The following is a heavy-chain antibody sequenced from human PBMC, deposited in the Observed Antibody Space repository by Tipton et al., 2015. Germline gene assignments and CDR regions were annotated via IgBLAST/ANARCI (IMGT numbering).Heavy chain of an antibody. D-gene: IGHD1-26*01. J-gene: IGHJ5*02. V-gene: IGHV4-61*08. CDR1: GGSISSGDYY. CDR3: ARDRDVGATNYFDP. CDR2: IYYSGST. Sequence: GLVKPSETLSLTCTVSGGSISSGDYYWSWIRQPPGKGLEWIGYIYYSGSTNYNPSLESRVTISLDTAKNQFSLKMRSVTSADTAVYYCARDRDVGATNYFDPWGQGTLVTVSS.